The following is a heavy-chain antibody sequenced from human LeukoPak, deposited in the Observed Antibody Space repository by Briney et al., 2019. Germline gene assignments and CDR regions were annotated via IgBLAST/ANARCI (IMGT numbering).Heavy chain of an antibody. J-gene: IGHJ3*02. CDR1: AGSMRSHY. CDR3: ARLLDNDSSCDPDTFDI. CDR2: IYYSGTT. D-gene: IGHD3-22*01. V-gene: IGHV4-59*11. Sequence: SETLSLTRTVSAGSMRSHYWSWIRQPPGKGLEWMGFIYYSGTTRYKPSLQSRVTISADTSKNQFSLKVTSVTAADTAVYYCARLLDNDSSCDPDTFDIWGQGTLVTVSS.